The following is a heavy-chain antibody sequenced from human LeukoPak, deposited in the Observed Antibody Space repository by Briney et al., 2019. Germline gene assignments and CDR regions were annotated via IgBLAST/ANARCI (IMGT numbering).Heavy chain of an antibody. V-gene: IGHV1-18*01. CDR3: ARSRYRANPKEYDAFDI. Sequence: ASVKVSCKASGYTFTSYGISWVRQAPGQGLEWMGWISAYNGDTNYAQYAQKLQGKVTMTTDTSTRTAYMELRSLRSDDTAVYYCARSRYRANPKEYDAFDIWGQGTMVTVSS. J-gene: IGHJ3*02. D-gene: IGHD5-12*01. CDR2: ISAYNGDT. CDR1: GYTFTSYG.